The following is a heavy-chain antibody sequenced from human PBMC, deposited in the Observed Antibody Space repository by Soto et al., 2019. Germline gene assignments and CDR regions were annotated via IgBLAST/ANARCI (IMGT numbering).Heavy chain of an antibody. J-gene: IGHJ5*02. CDR1: GGTFSSYT. D-gene: IGHD2-15*01. CDR2: IIPILGIA. V-gene: IGHV1-69*02. Sequence: GASVKVSCKASGGTFSSYTISWVRQAPGQGLEWMGRIIPILGIANYAQKFQGRVTMTRDTSTSTVYMELSSLRSEDTAVYYCARSDCSGGSCPPTVWFDPWGQGTLVTVSS. CDR3: ARSDCSGGSCPPTVWFDP.